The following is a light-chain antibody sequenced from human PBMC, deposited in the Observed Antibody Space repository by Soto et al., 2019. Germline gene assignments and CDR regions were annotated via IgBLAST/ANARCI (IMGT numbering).Light chain of an antibody. J-gene: IGKJ5*01. V-gene: IGKV3-15*01. CDR1: QSVSSN. CDR3: QQYNSWPPLS. Sequence: EIVMTQSPATLSVSPGERATLSCRASQSVSSNLAWYQQKPGQAPRLLIYGASTRATGIPARFSGGGSGTEFTLTISSLQSEDFAVYYCQQYNSWPPLSFGQGTRLEIK. CDR2: GAS.